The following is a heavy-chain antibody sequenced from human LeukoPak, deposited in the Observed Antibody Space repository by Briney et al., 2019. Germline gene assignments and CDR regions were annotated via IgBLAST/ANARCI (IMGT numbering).Heavy chain of an antibody. CDR3: ARAPYSGSYYSPDY. Sequence: GRSLRLSCAASGFTFSSYAMRWVRQTPGKGLEWVAVISNDGSNKYYADSMKGRFTISRDNSKNTLYLQMDSLRPEDTAVYYCARAPYSGSYYSPDYWGQGTLVTVSS. V-gene: IGHV3-30*04. CDR1: GFTFSSYA. D-gene: IGHD1-26*01. CDR2: ISNDGSNK. J-gene: IGHJ4*02.